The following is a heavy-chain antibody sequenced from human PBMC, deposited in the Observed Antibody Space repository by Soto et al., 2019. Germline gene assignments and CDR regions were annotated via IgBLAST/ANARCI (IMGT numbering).Heavy chain of an antibody. CDR3: ARANDFNAFDM. V-gene: IGHV3-53*04. Sequence: EVQLVESGGGLVQPGGSLRLSCVASGFAASGHYMNWVRQSPDQGLEWVSVIYSGRSTYYADSVKGRFTISRDESKNTLYLQMGSLRSEDTAVYYCARANDFNAFDMWGRGAVVTVSS. CDR2: IYSGRST. CDR1: GFAASGHY. D-gene: IGHD2-21*02. J-gene: IGHJ3*02.